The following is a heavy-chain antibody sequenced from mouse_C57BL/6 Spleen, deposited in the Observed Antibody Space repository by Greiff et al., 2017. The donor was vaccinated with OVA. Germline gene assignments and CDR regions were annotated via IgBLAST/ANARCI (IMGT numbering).Heavy chain of an antibody. D-gene: IGHD2-1*01. CDR3: ARGGYGNYWFAY. V-gene: IGHV1-55*01. CDR2: IYPGSGST. Sequence: VQLQQPGAELVKPGASVQMSCKASGYTFTSYWITWVKQRPGQGLEWIGDIYPGSGSTNYNEKFKSKATLTVYTSSSTAYMQLSSLTSEDSAVYYCARGGYGNYWFAYWGQGTLVTVSA. J-gene: IGHJ3*01. CDR1: GYTFTSYW.